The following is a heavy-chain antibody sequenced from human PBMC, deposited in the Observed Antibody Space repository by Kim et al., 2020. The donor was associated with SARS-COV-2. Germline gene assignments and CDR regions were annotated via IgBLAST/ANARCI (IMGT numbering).Heavy chain of an antibody. V-gene: IGHV3-21*01. CDR3: ARDSLWRDLWFGELKPAYGMDV. J-gene: IGHJ6*02. D-gene: IGHD3-10*01. CDR2: ISSSSSYI. Sequence: GGSLRLSCAASGFTFSSYSMNWVRQAPGKGLEWVSSISSSSSYIYYADSVKGRFTISRDNAKNSLYLQMNSLRAEDTAVYYCARDSLWRDLWFGELKPAYGMDVWGQGTTVTVSS. CDR1: GFTFSSYS.